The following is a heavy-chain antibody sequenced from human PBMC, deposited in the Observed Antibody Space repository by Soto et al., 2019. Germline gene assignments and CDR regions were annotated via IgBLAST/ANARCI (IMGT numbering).Heavy chain of an antibody. D-gene: IGHD2-21*02. J-gene: IGHJ1*01. CDR3: ARDLGRDGNQH. Sequence: EVQVVESGGDLIQPGGSLRLSCAASGFTVSSNYMSWVRQAPGKGLEWVSVIYTGGSTSYADSVKGRFTISRDNSKNTVYLQMNSLRPEDTAVYYCARDLGRDGNQHWGQGTLVTVSS. CDR2: IYTGGST. V-gene: IGHV3-53*01. CDR1: GFTVSSNY.